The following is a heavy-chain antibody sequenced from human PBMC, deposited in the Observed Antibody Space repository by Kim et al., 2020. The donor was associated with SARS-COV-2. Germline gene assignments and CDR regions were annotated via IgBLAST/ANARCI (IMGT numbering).Heavy chain of an antibody. V-gene: IGHV4-61*07. CDR3: ARRDSNGYYSP. Sequence: NHNPPLESRVSISIDTSKNQFSLHLTSVTAADTAMYYCARRDSNGYYSPWGQGTLVTVSS. D-gene: IGHD3-22*01. J-gene: IGHJ5*02.